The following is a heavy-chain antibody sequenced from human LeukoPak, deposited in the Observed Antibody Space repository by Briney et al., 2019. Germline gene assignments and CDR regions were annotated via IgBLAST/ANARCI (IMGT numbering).Heavy chain of an antibody. V-gene: IGHV1-18*01. CDR1: GYTFTSYG. CDR2: ISAYNGNT. Sequence: GASVKVSCKASGYTFTSYGISWVRQAPGQGLEWMGWISAYNGNTNYAQKLQGRVTMTTDTSTSPAYMELRSLRSDDTAVYYCARRSIVGATIGFHPAKDWYFDLWGRGTLVTVSS. J-gene: IGHJ2*01. CDR3: ARRSIVGATIGFHPAKDWYFDL. D-gene: IGHD1-26*01.